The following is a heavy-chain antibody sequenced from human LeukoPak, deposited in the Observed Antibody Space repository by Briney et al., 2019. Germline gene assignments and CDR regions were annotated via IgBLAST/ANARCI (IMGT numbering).Heavy chain of an antibody. CDR2: INHSGST. D-gene: IGHD2-2*01. V-gene: IGHV4-39*07. Sequence: KPSETLSLTCTVSGGSISSSYYYWSWIRQHPGKGLEWIGEINHSGSTNYNPSLKSRVTISVDTSKNQFSLKLSSVTAADTAVYYCARVCRYQLLSLGDISLSWYRWFDPWGQGTLVTVSS. CDR1: GGSISSSYYY. CDR3: ARVCRYQLLSLGDISLSWYRWFDP. J-gene: IGHJ5*02.